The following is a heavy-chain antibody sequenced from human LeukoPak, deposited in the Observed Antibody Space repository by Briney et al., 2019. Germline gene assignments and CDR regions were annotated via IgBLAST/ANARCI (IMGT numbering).Heavy chain of an antibody. J-gene: IGHJ5*02. V-gene: IGHV1-69*02. CDR2: IIPILGIA. D-gene: IGHD6-13*01. CDR3: AGLIAAAGTGWFDP. CDR1: GGTFSSYT. Sequence: GASVKVSCKASGGTFSSYTISWVRQAPGQGLEWMGRIIPILGIANYAQKFQGRVTITADKYTSKAYMELSSLRSEDTAVYYCAGLIAAAGTGWFDPWGQGTLVTVSS.